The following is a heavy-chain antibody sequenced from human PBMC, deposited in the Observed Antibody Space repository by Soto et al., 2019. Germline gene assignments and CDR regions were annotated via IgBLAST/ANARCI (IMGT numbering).Heavy chain of an antibody. CDR2: ISSSSSYI. Sequence: GGSLRLSCAASGFTFSSYSMNWVRQAPGKGLEWVSSISSSSSYIYYADSVKGRFTISRDNAKNSLYLQMNSLRAEDTALYYCARDSYGGGGMDVWGQGTTVTVSS. CDR3: ARDSYGGGGMDV. V-gene: IGHV3-21*01. CDR1: GFTFSSYS. J-gene: IGHJ6*02. D-gene: IGHD3-10*01.